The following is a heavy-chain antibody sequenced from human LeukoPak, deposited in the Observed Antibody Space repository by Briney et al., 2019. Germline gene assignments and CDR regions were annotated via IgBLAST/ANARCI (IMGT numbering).Heavy chain of an antibody. CDR3: ARLLWFGELPVGFDY. CDR1: GYTFTGYY. Sequence: ASVKVSCKASGYTFTGYYMHWVRQAPGQGLEWMGWINPNSGGTNYAQKFQGRVTMTSDTSISTAYMALSRLRSADPAVSYCARLLWFGELPVGFDYWGQGPLVTVSS. V-gene: IGHV1-2*02. CDR2: INPNSGGT. D-gene: IGHD3-10*01. J-gene: IGHJ4*02.